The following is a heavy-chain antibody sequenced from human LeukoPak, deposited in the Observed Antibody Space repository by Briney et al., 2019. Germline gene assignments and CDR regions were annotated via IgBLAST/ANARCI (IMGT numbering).Heavy chain of an antibody. Sequence: SQTLSLTCTVSGGSISSGDYYWSWIRQPPGKGLEWIGYIYYSGSTYYNPSLKSRVTTSVGTSKNQFSLKLSSVTAADTAVYYCARALVRYYDILTGYYYFDYWGQGTLVTVSS. CDR2: IYYSGST. J-gene: IGHJ4*02. CDR1: GGSISSGDYY. CDR3: ARALVRYYDILTGYYYFDY. V-gene: IGHV4-30-4*01. D-gene: IGHD3-9*01.